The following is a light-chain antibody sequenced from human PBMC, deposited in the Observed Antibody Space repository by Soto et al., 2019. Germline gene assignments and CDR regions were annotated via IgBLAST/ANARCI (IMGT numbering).Light chain of an antibody. CDR2: GAS. CDR3: QQYNNWPQP. CDR1: QSVSSN. J-gene: IGKJ1*01. Sequence: IRMTQSPATLSVSPRERATLSCRASQSVSSNLAWYQQKPGQAPRLLIYGASTRATGIPARFSGSGSGTEFTLTISSLQSEDFAVYYCQQYNNWPQPFGQGTKVDIK. V-gene: IGKV3-15*01.